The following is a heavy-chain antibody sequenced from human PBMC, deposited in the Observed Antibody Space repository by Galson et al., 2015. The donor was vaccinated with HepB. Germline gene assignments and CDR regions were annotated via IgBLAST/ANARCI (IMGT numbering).Heavy chain of an antibody. Sequence: SLRLSCAASGFTFSSYSMNWVRQAPGKGLEWVSYISSSSSTIYYADSVKSRFTISRDNAKNSLYLQMNSLRAEDTAVYYCARDKGIADRDYGMDVWGQGTTVTVSS. CDR1: GFTFSSYS. D-gene: IGHD6-13*01. V-gene: IGHV3-48*01. J-gene: IGHJ6*02. CDR2: ISSSSSTI. CDR3: ARDKGIADRDYGMDV.